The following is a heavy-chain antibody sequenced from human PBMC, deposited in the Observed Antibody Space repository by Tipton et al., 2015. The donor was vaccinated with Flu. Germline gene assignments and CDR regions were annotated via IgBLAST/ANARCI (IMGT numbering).Heavy chain of an antibody. CDR1: GGSISSYY. J-gene: IGHJ2*01. CDR3: ARVDGYNFWYFDL. CDR2: IYYSGST. Sequence: TLSLTCTVSGGSISSYYWSWIRQPPGKGLEWIGYIYYSGSTNYNPSLKSRVTISVDTSKNQFSPKLSSVTAADTAVYYCARVDGYNFWYFDLWGRGTLVTVSS. V-gene: IGHV4-59*01. D-gene: IGHD5-24*01.